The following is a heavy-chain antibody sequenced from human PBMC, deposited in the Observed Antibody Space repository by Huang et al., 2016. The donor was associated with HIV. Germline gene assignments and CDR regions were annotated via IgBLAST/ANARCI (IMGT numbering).Heavy chain of an antibody. V-gene: IGHV4-39*02. CDR3: AREVRSVDTDRPDGYYYSGLDV. CDR2: VYFRWNT. J-gene: IGHJ6*02. Sequence: QLRESGPGLVTPSETLSLTCSASGTSMTSSTLYWGWFRQPPGRGLEWIGSVYFRWNTHSHPSLKGRVTISIDTANKQYSMRLTSVTAADTAVYFCAREVRSVDTDRPDGYYYSGLDVWGQGTTVIVSS. CDR1: GTSMTSSTLY. D-gene: IGHD2-2*03.